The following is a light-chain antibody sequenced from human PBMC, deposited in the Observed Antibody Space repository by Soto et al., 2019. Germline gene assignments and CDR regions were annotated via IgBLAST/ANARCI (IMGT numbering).Light chain of an antibody. J-gene: IGKJ5*01. V-gene: IGKV3-11*01. CDR3: QQRNIWPQIT. CDR1: QSVSSY. Sequence: EIVLTQSPATLSLSPGERATLSCRASQSVSSYLAWYQQKPGQTPRLLIYDASTRATGIPARFSGSGSETDFTLTISSLEPEDFAVYYCQQRNIWPQITFGQGTRLEIK. CDR2: DAS.